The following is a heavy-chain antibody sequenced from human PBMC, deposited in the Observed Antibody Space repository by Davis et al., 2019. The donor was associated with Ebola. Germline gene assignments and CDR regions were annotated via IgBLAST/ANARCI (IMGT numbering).Heavy chain of an antibody. D-gene: IGHD2-2*01. Sequence: ASVKVSCKASGGTFSSYAISWVRQAPGQGLEWMGWISAYNGNTNYAQKLQGRVTMTTDTSTSTAYMELRSLRSDDTAVYYCARDRGYCSSTSCFNAYYYGMDVWGQGTTVTVSS. CDR1: GGTFSSYA. CDR2: ISAYNGNT. J-gene: IGHJ6*02. V-gene: IGHV1-18*01. CDR3: ARDRGYCSSTSCFNAYYYGMDV.